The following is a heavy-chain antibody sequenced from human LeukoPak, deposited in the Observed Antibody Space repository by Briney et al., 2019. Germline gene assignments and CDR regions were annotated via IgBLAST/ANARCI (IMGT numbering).Heavy chain of an antibody. J-gene: IGHJ4*02. Sequence: PSETLSLTCTVSAGSISSSSGYGGWIRQPPGKGLEWIGSMYYSGSTYYNPSLKSRVTISVDTSTNQFFLKVSSVTAADTAVYYCARHPSSYSSFDYWGQGTQVTVSS. CDR2: MYYSGST. V-gene: IGHV4-39*01. CDR3: ARHPSSYSSFDY. CDR1: AGSISSSSGY. D-gene: IGHD2-21*01.